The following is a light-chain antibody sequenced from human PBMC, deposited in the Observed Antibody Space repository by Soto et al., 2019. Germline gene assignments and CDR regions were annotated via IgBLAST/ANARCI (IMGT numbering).Light chain of an antibody. Sequence: EIVMTQSPATLSVSPGERATLSCRASQSVSSNLAWYQQKPGQAPRLLISGASTRATGIPARISGSGSGTEFTLTISSLQSEDFAVYYCQQYNNWLRTFGQGTKVNIK. V-gene: IGKV3-15*01. CDR2: GAS. CDR3: QQYNNWLRT. CDR1: QSVSSN. J-gene: IGKJ1*01.